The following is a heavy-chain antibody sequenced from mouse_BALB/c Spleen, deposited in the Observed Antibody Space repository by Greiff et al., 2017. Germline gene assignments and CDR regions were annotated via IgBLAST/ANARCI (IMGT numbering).Heavy chain of an antibody. CDR3: ARRGYDKLGFDY. V-gene: IGHV1-4*02. D-gene: IGHD2-14*01. Sequence: VQLQQSAAELARPGASVKMSCKASGYTFTSYTMHWVKQRPGQGLEWIGYINPSSGYTEYNQKFKDKTTLTADKSSSTAYMQLSSLTSEDSAVYYCARRGYDKLGFDYWGQGTTLTVSS. CDR2: INPSSGYT. CDR1: GYTFTSYT. J-gene: IGHJ2*01.